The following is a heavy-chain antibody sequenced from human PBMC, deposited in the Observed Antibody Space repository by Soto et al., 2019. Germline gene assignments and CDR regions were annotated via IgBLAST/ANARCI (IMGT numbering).Heavy chain of an antibody. CDR3: ARPANYGDYILNAFDI. Sequence: QLQLQESGPGLVKPSETLSLTCAVSGGSISSSSYYWGWIRQPPGKGLEWIGSIYYSGSTYYNPSLKSRVTISVDTSKNQFSLKLSSVTAADTAVYYCARPANYGDYILNAFDIWGQGTMVTVSS. CDR2: IYYSGST. J-gene: IGHJ3*02. V-gene: IGHV4-39*01. CDR1: GGSISSSSYY. D-gene: IGHD4-17*01.